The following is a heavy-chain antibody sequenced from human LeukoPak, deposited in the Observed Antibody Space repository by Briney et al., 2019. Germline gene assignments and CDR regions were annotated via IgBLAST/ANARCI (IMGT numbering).Heavy chain of an antibody. CDR3: ARMFGELSYYYYYGMDV. V-gene: IGHV3-21*04. CDR1: GFTFSSYS. D-gene: IGHD3-10*02. J-gene: IGHJ6*02. CDR2: ISSSSSYI. Sequence: GGSLRLSCAASGFTFSSYSMNWVRQAPGKGLEWVSSISSSSSYIYYADSVKGRFTISRDNAKNSLYLQMNSLRAEDTAVYYCARMFGELSYYYYYGMDVWGQGTTVTVSS.